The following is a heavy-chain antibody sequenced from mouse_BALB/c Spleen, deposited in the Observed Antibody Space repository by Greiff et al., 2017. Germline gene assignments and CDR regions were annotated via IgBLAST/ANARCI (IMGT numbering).Heavy chain of an antibody. CDR1: GFTFSSYA. Sequence: EVKLVESGGGLVKPGGSLKLSCAASGFTFSSYAMSWVRQTPEKRLEWVASISSGGSTYYPDSVKGRVTISRDNARNILYLQMSSLRSEDTAMYYCARGHGNYWYFDVWGAGTTVTVSS. V-gene: IGHV5-6-5*01. CDR2: ISSGGST. J-gene: IGHJ1*01. D-gene: IGHD2-1*01. CDR3: ARGHGNYWYFDV.